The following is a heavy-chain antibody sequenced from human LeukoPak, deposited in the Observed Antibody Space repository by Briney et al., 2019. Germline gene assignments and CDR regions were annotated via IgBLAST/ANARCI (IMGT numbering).Heavy chain of an antibody. CDR1: GFTFSSYA. D-gene: IGHD3-3*01. Sequence: GGSLRLSCAASGFTFSSYAMHWVRQAPGKGLEWVAVISYDGSNKYYADSVKGRFTISRDNSKNTLFLQMNSLRAEDTAVYYCARDRDHDFWSGFGYWGQGTLVTVSS. J-gene: IGHJ4*02. CDR2: ISYDGSNK. V-gene: IGHV3-30*14. CDR3: ARDRDHDFWSGFGY.